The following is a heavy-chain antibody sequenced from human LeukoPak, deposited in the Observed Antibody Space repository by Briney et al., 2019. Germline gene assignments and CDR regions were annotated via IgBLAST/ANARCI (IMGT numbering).Heavy chain of an antibody. V-gene: IGHV3-74*01. Sequence: AGGSLRLSCAASGFTFSSYWMHWVRQAPGKGLVWVSYFNGDDSGTNHADSVQGRFTISRDNAKNTLYPQMNSLRAEDTAVYYCARLRRDYYFDYWGQGTLVTVSS. CDR2: FNGDDSGT. D-gene: IGHD3-3*01. CDR1: GFTFSSYW. J-gene: IGHJ4*02. CDR3: ARLRRDYYFDY.